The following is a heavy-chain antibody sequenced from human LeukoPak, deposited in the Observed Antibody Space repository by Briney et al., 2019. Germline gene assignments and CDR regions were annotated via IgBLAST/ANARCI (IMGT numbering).Heavy chain of an antibody. CDR3: ARWYYDILTGSSVGDYQYGMEV. V-gene: IGHV1-69*13. Sequence: SVKVSCKASGGTFSSYAISWVRQAPGQGLEWMGGIIPIFGTANYAQKFQGRVTITADESTSTAYMELSSLRSEGTAVYYCARWYYDILTGSSVGDYQYGMEVWGQGTTVTVSS. D-gene: IGHD3-9*01. CDR2: IIPIFGTA. CDR1: GGTFSSYA. J-gene: IGHJ6*02.